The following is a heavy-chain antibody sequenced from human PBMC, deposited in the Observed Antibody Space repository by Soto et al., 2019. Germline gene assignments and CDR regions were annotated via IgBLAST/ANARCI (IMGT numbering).Heavy chain of an antibody. CDR2: TYYRSKWYN. CDR3: ARSSSFGLYYGMAV. V-gene: IGHV6-1*01. J-gene: IGHJ6*02. D-gene: IGHD6-6*01. Sequence: DSVSSNSAAWNWIRQSPSRGLEWLGRTYYRSKWYNDYAVSVKSRITINPDTSKNQFSLQLNSVTPEDTAVYYCARSSSFGLYYGMAVWGQGTTVTVSS. CDR1: DSVSSNSAA.